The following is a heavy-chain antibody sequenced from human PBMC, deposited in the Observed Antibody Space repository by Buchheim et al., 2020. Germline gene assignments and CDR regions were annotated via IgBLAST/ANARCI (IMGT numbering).Heavy chain of an antibody. J-gene: IGHJ4*02. CDR3: ARDPLYCSGGSCYEIDY. CDR2: ISGSGGST. Sequence: EVQLLESGGGLVQPGGSLRLSCAASGFTFSSYAISWVRQAPGKGLEWVSAISGSGGSTYYADSVKGRFTISRDNSKNTLYLQMNSLRAEDTAVYYCARDPLYCSGGSCYEIDYWGQGTL. CDR1: GFTFSSYA. V-gene: IGHV3-23*01. D-gene: IGHD2-15*01.